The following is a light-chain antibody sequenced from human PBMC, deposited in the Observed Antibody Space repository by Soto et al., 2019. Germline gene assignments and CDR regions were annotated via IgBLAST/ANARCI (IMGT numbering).Light chain of an antibody. CDR1: QSLLHSNGYNY. J-gene: IGKJ5*01. V-gene: IGKV2-28*01. Sequence: DIVMTQSPLSLPVTPGEPASISCRSSQSLLHSNGYNYLDWYLQKPGQSPQLLIYLGSNRASGVPDRFSGRGSGTDFTLKISRVEAEDVGVYYCMQGLQTFTFGQGTRLEIK. CDR2: LGS. CDR3: MQGLQTFT.